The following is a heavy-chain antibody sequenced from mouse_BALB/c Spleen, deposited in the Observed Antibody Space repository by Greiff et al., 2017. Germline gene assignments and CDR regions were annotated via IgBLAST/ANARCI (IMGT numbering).Heavy chain of an antibody. CDR1: GFTFSSFG. CDR2: ISSGSSTI. Sequence: EVQVVESGGGLVQPGGSRKLSCAASGFTFSSFGMHWVRQAPEKGLEWVAYISSGSSTIYYADTVKGRFTISRDNPKNTLFLQMTSLRSEDTAMYYCARWGLLRYYYAMDYWGQGTSVTVSS. CDR3: ARWGLLRYYYAMDY. J-gene: IGHJ4*01. D-gene: IGHD1-1*01. V-gene: IGHV5-17*02.